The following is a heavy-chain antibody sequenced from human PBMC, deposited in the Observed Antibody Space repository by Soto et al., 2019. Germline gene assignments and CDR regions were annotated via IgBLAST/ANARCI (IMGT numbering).Heavy chain of an antibody. CDR3: ARKIYDSDTGTNFRYYFDS. J-gene: IGHJ4*02. CDR2: IDPSDSQT. Sequence: GESLKISCKGSVYSFAGYCITWLRQKPVKGLEWMGRIDPSDSQTYYSPSFRGHVTISATKSITTVFLQWSSLRASDTAMYYCARKIYDSDTGTNFRYYFDSWGQGTTVTLSS. V-gene: IGHV5-10-1*01. D-gene: IGHD2-8*01. CDR1: VYSFAGYC.